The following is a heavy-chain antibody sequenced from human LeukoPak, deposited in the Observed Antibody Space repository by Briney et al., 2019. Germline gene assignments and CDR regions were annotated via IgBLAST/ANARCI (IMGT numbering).Heavy chain of an antibody. Sequence: GGSLRLSCAASGFTFSSYAMHWVRQAPGKGLEWVAVISYDGGITNYADSVKGRFTISRDNSKNTLYLQLDSLRAEDAAVYYCARDSTYYYASGSSGPHYFDYWGQGTLVTVSS. V-gene: IGHV3-30*01. CDR1: GFTFSSYA. D-gene: IGHD3-10*01. CDR3: ARDSTYYYASGSSGPHYFDY. J-gene: IGHJ4*02. CDR2: ISYDGGIT.